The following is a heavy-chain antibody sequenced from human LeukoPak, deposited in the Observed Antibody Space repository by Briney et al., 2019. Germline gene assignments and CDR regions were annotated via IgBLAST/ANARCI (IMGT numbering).Heavy chain of an antibody. J-gene: IGHJ3*02. CDR3: ARDGEYSSSSLPLNSPYAFDI. D-gene: IGHD6-6*01. V-gene: IGHV4-59*12. Sequence: SETLSLTCTVSGGSISSYYWSWIRQPPGKGLEWIGYIYYSGSTNYNPSLKSRVTISVDKSKNQFSLKLSSVTAADTAVYYCARDGEYSSSSLPLNSPYAFDIWGQGTMVTVSS. CDR2: IYYSGST. CDR1: GGSISSYY.